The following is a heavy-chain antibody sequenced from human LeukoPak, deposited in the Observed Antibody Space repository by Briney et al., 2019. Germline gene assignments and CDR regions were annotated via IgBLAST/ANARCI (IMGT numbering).Heavy chain of an antibody. CDR3: ARLPHTRGGYDLGYYYGMDV. J-gene: IGHJ6*04. Sequence: GESLKISCKGSGYSLTSYWIGWVRPMPGKGLEWMGIIYLGDSDTRYSPSFQGLVTISADKSISTAYLQWSSLKASDTAMYYSARLPHTRGGYDLGYYYGMDVWGKGTTVTVSS. D-gene: IGHD5-12*01. V-gene: IGHV5-51*01. CDR1: GYSLTSYW. CDR2: IYLGDSDT.